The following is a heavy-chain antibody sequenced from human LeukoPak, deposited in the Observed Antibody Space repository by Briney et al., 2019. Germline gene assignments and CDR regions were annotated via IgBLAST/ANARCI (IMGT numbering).Heavy chain of an antibody. CDR3: ARGWVSSGSYYFDY. CDR1: GLTFSSYN. D-gene: IGHD6-19*01. V-gene: IGHV3-30-3*01. J-gene: IGHJ4*02. CDR2: ISYDGSNN. Sequence: GRSLRLSCAASGLTFSSYNMHWVRQAPGKGLEWVAVISYDGSNNYYADSVKGRFTISRDNSKNTLYLQMNSLRAEDTAVYYCARGWVSSGSYYFDYWGQGTLVTVSS.